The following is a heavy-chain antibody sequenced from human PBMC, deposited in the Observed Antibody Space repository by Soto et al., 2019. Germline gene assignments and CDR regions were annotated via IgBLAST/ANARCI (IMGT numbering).Heavy chain of an antibody. J-gene: IGHJ4*02. V-gene: IGHV1-3*01. Sequence: QVQLVQSGAEVKKPGASVKVSCKASGYTFTSYAMHWVRQAPGQRLEWMGWINAGNGNTKYSPKFQGRVTITRDTSASTAYMGLSRPRSEDTAVYYCARGPGGPAGPGDYWGQGTLVTVSS. D-gene: IGHD3-16*01. CDR2: INAGNGNT. CDR1: GYTFTSYA. CDR3: ARGPGGPAGPGDY.